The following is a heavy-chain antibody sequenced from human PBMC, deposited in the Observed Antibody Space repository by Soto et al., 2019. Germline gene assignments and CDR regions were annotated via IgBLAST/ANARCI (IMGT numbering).Heavy chain of an antibody. D-gene: IGHD4-17*01. Sequence: QVQLVESGGGVVQPGRSLRLSCAASGFTFSSYGMHWVRQAPGKGLEWVAVIWYDGSNKYYADSVKGRFTIPRDNSKNTLYLQMNSLRAEDTAVYYCAPLTTQHEYWGQGTLVTVSS. CDR2: IWYDGSNK. J-gene: IGHJ4*02. CDR3: APLTTQHEY. CDR1: GFTFSSYG. V-gene: IGHV3-33*01.